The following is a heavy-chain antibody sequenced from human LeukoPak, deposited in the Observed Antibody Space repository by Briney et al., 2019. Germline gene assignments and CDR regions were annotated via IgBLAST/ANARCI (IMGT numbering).Heavy chain of an antibody. Sequence: GGSLRLSCAASGFTFSSYWMSWVRQAPGKGLEWVANIKQDGSEKYDVDSVKGRFTISRDNAKNSLYLQMNSLRAEDTAVYYCARDPYGSGPAGYYFDYWGQGTLVTVSS. D-gene: IGHD3-10*01. CDR2: IKQDGSEK. J-gene: IGHJ4*02. CDR1: GFTFSSYW. CDR3: ARDPYGSGPAGYYFDY. V-gene: IGHV3-7*01.